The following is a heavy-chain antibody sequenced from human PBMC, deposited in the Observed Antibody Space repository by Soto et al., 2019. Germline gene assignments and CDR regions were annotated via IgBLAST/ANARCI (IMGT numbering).Heavy chain of an antibody. Sequence: QVQLQESGPGLVKPSQTLSLTCTVSGGSIRSDFHYWSWFRQPPGKGLEWIGYIYSSGSTYYNPSLTSQVSISVDTSKNQFSLKLSSVTAADTAVYYCARGPTVTTDYWGQGALVTVSS. D-gene: IGHD4-17*01. CDR2: IYSSGST. V-gene: IGHV4-30-4*01. J-gene: IGHJ4*02. CDR3: ARGPTVTTDY. CDR1: GGSIRSDFHY.